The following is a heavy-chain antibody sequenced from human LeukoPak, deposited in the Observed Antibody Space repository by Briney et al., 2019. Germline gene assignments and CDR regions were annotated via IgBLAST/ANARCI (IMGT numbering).Heavy chain of an antibody. J-gene: IGHJ5*02. CDR1: GYTFTTYG. D-gene: IGHD6-6*01. Sequence: ASVEVSCKASGYTFTTYGINWVRQAPGQGLEWMGWISAYNGNTNYAQNLQGRVTLTTDTSASTAYMELRSLRSDDTAVYYCARDLIAARPGWFDPWGQGTLVTVSS. CDR3: ARDLIAARPGWFDP. CDR2: ISAYNGNT. V-gene: IGHV1-18*01.